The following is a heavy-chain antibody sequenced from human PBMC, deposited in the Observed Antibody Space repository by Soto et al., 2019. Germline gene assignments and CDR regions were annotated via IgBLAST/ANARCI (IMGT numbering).Heavy chain of an antibody. V-gene: IGHV4-31*03. CDR2: IYYSGDT. J-gene: IGHJ4*02. CDR3: ARLAYSSRGGQFFDY. D-gene: IGHD6-13*01. Sequence: QVQLQVSGPGLVEPSQTLSLTCNVSGDSISSGGYHWSWIRQHPGKGLEWIVYIYYSGDTYYNPSLKSRVAISVHTSKKQFSLNLSSATAADTAVYYCARLAYSSRGGQFFDYWGQGVLVTVSS. CDR1: GDSISSGGYH.